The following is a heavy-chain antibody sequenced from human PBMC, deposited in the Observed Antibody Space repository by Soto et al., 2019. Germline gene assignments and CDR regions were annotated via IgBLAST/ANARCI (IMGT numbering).Heavy chain of an antibody. D-gene: IGHD4-17*01. CDR2: INPRGGST. J-gene: IGHJ4*02. Sequence: QVHLEQSGAEEKRPGASLRISCKPSGYSFPTYNIHWVRQAPGQGLEWMGIINPRGGSTIFAQEFQGRAAMTSDRSTATVYVTLGSLKYEDTAVYFCGSGSYGDIDSWGQGTLVTVSA. V-gene: IGHV1-46*01. CDR1: GYSFPTYN. CDR3: GSGSYGDIDS.